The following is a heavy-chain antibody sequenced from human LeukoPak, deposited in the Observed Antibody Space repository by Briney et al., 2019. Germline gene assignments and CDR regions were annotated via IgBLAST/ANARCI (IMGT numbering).Heavy chain of an antibody. CDR2: VDTDGSGT. Sequence: GGSLRLSCAASGFTFNNYWLHWVRQAPGKGLVWVSRVDTDGSGTIYADSVKGRFTVSRDNAKNTLYLQMISLRAEDTAVYYCARGGYSSGLDYWGQGILVTVSS. J-gene: IGHJ4*02. V-gene: IGHV3-74*01. CDR3: ARGGYSSGLDY. CDR1: GFTFNNYW. D-gene: IGHD6-19*01.